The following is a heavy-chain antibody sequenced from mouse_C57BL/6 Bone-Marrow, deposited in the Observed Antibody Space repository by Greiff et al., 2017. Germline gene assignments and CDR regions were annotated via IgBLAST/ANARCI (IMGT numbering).Heavy chain of an antibody. Sequence: DVQLQESGPGMVKPSQSLSLTCTVTGYSITSGYDWHWIRHFPGNKLEWMGYISYSGSTNYNPSLKSRISITHDTSKNHFFLKLNSVTTEDTATYYCARDRDGYYGDFDVWGTGTTVTVSS. CDR1: GYSITSGYD. V-gene: IGHV3-1*01. CDR3: ARDRDGYYGDFDV. CDR2: ISYSGST. J-gene: IGHJ1*03. D-gene: IGHD2-3*01.